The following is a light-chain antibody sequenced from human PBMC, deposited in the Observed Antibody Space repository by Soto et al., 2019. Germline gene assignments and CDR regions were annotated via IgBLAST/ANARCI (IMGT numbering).Light chain of an antibody. CDR2: NNN. Sequence: QSVLTQPPSVSGATGQGVVVSCNGTAFNVGEGFDVHWYQQLPGTAPKLLIYNNNRRPSGVPERFSGSRSDTSASLAIDGLQAEDEAHYYCQSYDSSLSGVVFGGGTQLTVL. V-gene: IGLV1-40*01. CDR1: AFNVGEGFD. CDR3: QSYDSSLSGVV. J-gene: IGLJ2*01.